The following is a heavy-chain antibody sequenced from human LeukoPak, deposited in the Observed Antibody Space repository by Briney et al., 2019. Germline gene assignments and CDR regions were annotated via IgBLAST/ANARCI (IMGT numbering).Heavy chain of an antibody. Sequence: SETLSLTCAVYGVSFSGYYWSWIRQPPGKGLEWIGEINHSGSTNYNPSLKSRVTISVDTSKNRFSLKLSSVTAADTAVYYCARAFNLVFRGQYYDILTRSGGMDVWGQGTAVTVSS. CDR1: GVSFSGYY. J-gene: IGHJ6*02. CDR3: ARAFNLVFRGQYYDILTRSGGMDV. V-gene: IGHV4-34*01. D-gene: IGHD3-9*01. CDR2: INHSGST.